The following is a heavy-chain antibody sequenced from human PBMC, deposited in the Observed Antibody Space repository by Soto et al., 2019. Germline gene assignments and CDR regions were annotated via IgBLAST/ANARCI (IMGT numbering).Heavy chain of an antibody. CDR1: GFPFSSFG. V-gene: IGHV3-21*04. CDR2: ISSVSTYI. J-gene: IGHJ4*02. CDR3: ARIKSGITIFGVVIPPLDY. Sequence: PGGSLRLSCVASGFPFSSFGLNWVRQAPGKGLEWVSSISSVSTYINYADSVKGRFTISRDNAKNKLYLQMNSLRAEDTAVYYCARIKSGITIFGVVIPPLDYWGQGTLVTVSS. D-gene: IGHD3-3*01.